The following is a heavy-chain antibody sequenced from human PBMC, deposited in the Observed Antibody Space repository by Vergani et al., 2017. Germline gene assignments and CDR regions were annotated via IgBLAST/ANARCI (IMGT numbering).Heavy chain of an antibody. CDR1: GGSISSSSYY. Sequence: QLQLQESGPGLVKPSETLSLTCTVSGGSISSSSYYWGWIRQPPGKGLEWIGSIYYSGSTYYNPSLKSRVTISVDTSKNQFSLKLSSVTAADTAVYYCARENSHRIFGVVPHYYYYGMDVWGQGTTVTVSS. CDR3: ARENSHRIFGVVPHYYYYGMDV. V-gene: IGHV4-39*07. D-gene: IGHD3-3*02. J-gene: IGHJ6*02. CDR2: IYYSGST.